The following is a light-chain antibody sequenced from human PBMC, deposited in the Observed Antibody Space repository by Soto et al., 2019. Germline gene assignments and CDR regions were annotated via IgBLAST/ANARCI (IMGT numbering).Light chain of an antibody. CDR3: NSYTSSSTFV. Sequence: QSVLPQPASVSGSPGQSITIPCTGTSSDIGSYNYVSWYQQHPGKAPKLMIYDVSNRPSGISNRFSGSKSGNTASLTISGLQAEDEADYYCNSYTSSSTFVFGTGTKVTVL. V-gene: IGLV2-14*01. J-gene: IGLJ1*01. CDR1: SSDIGSYNY. CDR2: DVS.